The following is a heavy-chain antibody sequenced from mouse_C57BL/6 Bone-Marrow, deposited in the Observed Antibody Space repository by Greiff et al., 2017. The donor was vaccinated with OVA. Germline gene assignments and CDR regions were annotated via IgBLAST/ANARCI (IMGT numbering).Heavy chain of an antibody. J-gene: IGHJ2*01. CDR1: GFTFSSYA. Sequence: EVKLMESGGGLVKPGGSLKLSCAASGFTFSSYAMSWVRQTPEKRLEWVATISDGGSYTYYPDNVKGRFTISRDNAKNNLYLQMSHLKSEDTAMYYCARDLLWYLFDYWGQGTTLTVSS. D-gene: IGHD2-1*01. CDR3: ARDLLWYLFDY. CDR2: ISDGGSYT. V-gene: IGHV5-4*01.